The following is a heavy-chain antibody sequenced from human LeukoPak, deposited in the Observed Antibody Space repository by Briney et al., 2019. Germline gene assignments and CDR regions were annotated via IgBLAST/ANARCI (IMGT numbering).Heavy chain of an antibody. CDR2: IYYSGST. J-gene: IGHJ4*02. CDR1: GDSMSSYY. V-gene: IGHV4-59*12. CDR3: ARIESAMVNY. Sequence: SETLSLICTVSGDSMSSYYWSWIRQPPGKGLEWIGYIYYSGSTDYNPSLKSPVTISVDMSKDQFSLKMNSVTAADTAVYYCARIESAMVNYWGQGTLVTVSS. D-gene: IGHD5-18*01.